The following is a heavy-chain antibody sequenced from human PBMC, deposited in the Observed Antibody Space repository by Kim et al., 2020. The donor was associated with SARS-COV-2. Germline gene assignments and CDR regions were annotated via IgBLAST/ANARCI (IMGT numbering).Heavy chain of an antibody. D-gene: IGHD6-19*01. Sequence: GGSLRLSCAASGFTFSNYAMSWVRQAPGKGLEWVSSISGSGGSTYYADSVKGRFTISRDNSNNKLYVQMNNLRAEDTAVYYCGKDRDPSSGCVWFDPRGQGTLVTVSS. CDR1: GFTFSNYA. CDR2: ISGSGGST. V-gene: IGHV3-23*01. CDR3: GKDRDPSSGCVWFDP. J-gene: IGHJ5*02.